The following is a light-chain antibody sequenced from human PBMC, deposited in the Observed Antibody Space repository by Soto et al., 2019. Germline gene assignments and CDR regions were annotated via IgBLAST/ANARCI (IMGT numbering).Light chain of an antibody. Sequence: DIQMTQSPSTLSASVGDRVTITCWASESISRWLVWYQQKPGKAPKLLIYKASSLESGVPSRFSGSGSGTEFTLTINSLQADDFATYYCQQHNSFSITFGQGTRLEI. J-gene: IGKJ5*01. CDR1: ESISRW. CDR3: QQHNSFSIT. V-gene: IGKV1-5*03. CDR2: KAS.